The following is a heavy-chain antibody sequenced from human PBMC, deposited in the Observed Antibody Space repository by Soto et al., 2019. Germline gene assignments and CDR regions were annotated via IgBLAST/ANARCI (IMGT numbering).Heavy chain of an antibody. CDR3: ARIGWVPL. CDR2: IYHSGAT. J-gene: IGHJ4*02. CDR1: GGSISTGDNY. D-gene: IGHD1-26*01. V-gene: IGHV4-30-4*01. Sequence: QVQLQESGPGLVKPSQTLSLTCTLSGGSISTGDNYWSWIRQPPGKGLEWIGYIYHSGATYYNPSLKSRVTMSVDTSKNQYSLNLSSVTAADTAVYYCARIGWVPLWGQGTLVTVSS.